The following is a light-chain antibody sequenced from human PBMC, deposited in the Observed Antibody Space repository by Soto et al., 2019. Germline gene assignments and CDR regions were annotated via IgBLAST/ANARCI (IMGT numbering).Light chain of an antibody. CDR2: DAS. CDR1: QSVSSN. J-gene: IGKJ3*01. Sequence: EIVLTQSPATLSLSPRERATLSCRASQSVSSNLAWYQQKPGQAPRLLIYDASNRATGIPARFSVSGSGTDFTLTISSLEPEDFAVYYCQQRSNWLFTFGPGTKVDIK. CDR3: QQRSNWLFT. V-gene: IGKV3-11*01.